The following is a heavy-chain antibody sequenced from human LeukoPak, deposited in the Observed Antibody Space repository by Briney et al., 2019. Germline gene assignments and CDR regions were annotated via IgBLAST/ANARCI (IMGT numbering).Heavy chain of an antibody. Sequence: SETLSLTCTVSGGFISSSYWSGIRQSPGRGVEGIGYFYDTVSPKYNRSLKRRVSISTDTSKNQLSLKLNSVTAADTAVYYCARHGAFITRGFCSSSNCYVDGLQTWGQGIMVSVSS. CDR1: GGFISSSY. J-gene: IGHJ3*01. V-gene: IGHV4-59*08. D-gene: IGHD2-2*01. CDR3: ARHGAFITRGFCSSSNCYVDGLQT. CDR2: FYDTVSP.